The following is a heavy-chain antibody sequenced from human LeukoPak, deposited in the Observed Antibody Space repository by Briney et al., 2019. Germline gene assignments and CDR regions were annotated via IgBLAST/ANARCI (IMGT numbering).Heavy chain of an antibody. CDR2: VFFSGNT. D-gene: IGHD2-15*01. CDR3: ARDPSRSCAGGNCFSS. J-gene: IGHJ5*02. V-gene: IGHV4-39*07. Sequence: GSLRLPCAASGFTFSSYAMSWVRQAPGKGLEWIGSVFFSGNTYYEPSLKSRVTISVATSTNQFSLNVRSVSAADTAVYYCARDPSRSCAGGNCFSSWGQGTLVIVSS. CDR1: GFTFSSYA.